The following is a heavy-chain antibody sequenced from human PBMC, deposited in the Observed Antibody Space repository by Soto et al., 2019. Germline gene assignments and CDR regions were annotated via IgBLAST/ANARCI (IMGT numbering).Heavy chain of an antibody. CDR1: GGSFSGYY. D-gene: IGHD6-19*01. V-gene: IGHV4-34*01. CDR3: SPQVSSAWYFDY. Sequence: PSETLSLTCAVYGGSFSGYYWSWIRQPPGKGLEWIGRINHSGTTNYNPSLKSRVTISVDTSRNQFSLKLSSVTAADTAVYYCSPQVSSAWYFDYWGQGTLVTVSS. CDR2: INHSGTT. J-gene: IGHJ4*02.